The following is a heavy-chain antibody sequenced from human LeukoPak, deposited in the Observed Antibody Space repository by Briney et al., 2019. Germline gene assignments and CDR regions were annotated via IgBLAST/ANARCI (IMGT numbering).Heavy chain of an antibody. D-gene: IGHD3-10*01. Sequence: GGSLRLSCAASGFTFSSYTMNWVRQAPGQGLEWVSSITSSGRHIYYADSLKGRFTVSRDNAKNSLYLQMDSLRAEDTAVYYCARDKDYYGSGSPIDYWGQGTLVTVSS. CDR2: ITSSGRHI. CDR1: GFTFSSYT. CDR3: ARDKDYYGSGSPIDY. V-gene: IGHV3-21*01. J-gene: IGHJ4*02.